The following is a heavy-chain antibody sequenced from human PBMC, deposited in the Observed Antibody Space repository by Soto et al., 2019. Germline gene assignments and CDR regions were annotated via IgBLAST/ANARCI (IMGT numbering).Heavy chain of an antibody. CDR3: VRFRDYYYGLDV. CDR2: MNVNTGYT. V-gene: IGHV1-8*01. Sequence: QVQLVQSGAEVKKPGASVKVSCKASGYTFTSYDIHWVRQATGQGLEWMGWMNVNTGYTDSSQRFRGRVTLTKTNLITTAKMEISSLTSQDTAVYYFVRFRDYYYGLDVWGQVTTVTVSS. J-gene: IGHJ6*02. D-gene: IGHD3-10*01. CDR1: GYTFTSYD.